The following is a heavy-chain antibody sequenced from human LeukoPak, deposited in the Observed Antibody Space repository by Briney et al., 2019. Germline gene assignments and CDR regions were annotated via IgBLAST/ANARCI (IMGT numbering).Heavy chain of an antibody. Sequence: SVKVSCKASGGTFSIYAISWVRQAPGQGLEWMGGIIPIFGTANYAQKFQGRVAITADESTSTAYMELSSLRSEDTAVYYCARSPAIGELSFFLDYWGQGTLVTVSS. V-gene: IGHV1-69*13. D-gene: IGHD3-16*02. CDR2: IIPIFGTA. CDR3: ARSPAIGELSFFLDY. CDR1: GGTFSIYA. J-gene: IGHJ4*02.